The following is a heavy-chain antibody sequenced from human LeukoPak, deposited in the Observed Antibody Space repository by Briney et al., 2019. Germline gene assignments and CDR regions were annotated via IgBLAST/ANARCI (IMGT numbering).Heavy chain of an antibody. Sequence: SDTLSLTCTVSGGSINNYYWCWIRQPPGKGLEWVGYIYYSGSTIYNPALKSRVTLSVGTSNNQFSLKLNSMTAADPAVYYRATRTDVRADGFDISGQGTMVAVSS. CDR3: ATRTDVRADGFDI. CDR2: IYYSGST. D-gene: IGHD1-14*01. V-gene: IGHV4-59*08. CDR1: GGSINNYY. J-gene: IGHJ3*02.